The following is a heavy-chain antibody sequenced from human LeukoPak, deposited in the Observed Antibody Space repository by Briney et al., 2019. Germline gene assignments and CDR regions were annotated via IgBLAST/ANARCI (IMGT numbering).Heavy chain of an antibody. J-gene: IGHJ4*02. V-gene: IGHV3-30*02. Sequence: GGSLRLSCAASGFTFSSYGMHWVRQAPGKGLEWVAFIRYDGSNKYYADSVKGRFTISRDNAKNSVFLQMNSLRAEDTAVYYCARLPAYCSSTSCYYDYWGQGTLVTVSS. CDR1: GFTFSSYG. CDR2: IRYDGSNK. D-gene: IGHD2-2*01. CDR3: ARLPAYCSSTSCYYDY.